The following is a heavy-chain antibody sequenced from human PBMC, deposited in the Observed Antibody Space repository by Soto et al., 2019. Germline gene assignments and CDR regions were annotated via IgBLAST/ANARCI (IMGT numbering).Heavy chain of an antibody. CDR1: GGSISSYY. J-gene: IGHJ6*02. CDR3: ARRGTAWTKYYYYYGMDV. Sequence: SSETLSLTCTVSGGSISSYYWSWIRQPPGKGLEWIGYIYYSGSTNYNPSLKSRVTISVDTSKNQFSLKLSSVTAADTAVYYCARRGTAWTKYYYYYGMDVWGQGTTVTVSS. D-gene: IGHD1-1*01. CDR2: IYYSGST. V-gene: IGHV4-59*01.